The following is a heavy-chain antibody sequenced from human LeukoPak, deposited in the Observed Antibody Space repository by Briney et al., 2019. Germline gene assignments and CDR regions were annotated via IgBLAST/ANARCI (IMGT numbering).Heavy chain of an antibody. D-gene: IGHD4-17*01. V-gene: IGHV1-69*01. CDR3: AGNVYGAGYYYYMDV. CDR1: GGTFSSYA. CDR2: IIPIFGTA. J-gene: IGHJ6*03. Sequence: GSSVKVSCKASGGTFSSYAISWVRQAPGQGLEWMGGIIPIFGTANYAQKFQGRVTITADGSTSTAYMELSSLRSEDTAVYYCAGNVYGAGYYYYMDVWGKGTTVTVSS.